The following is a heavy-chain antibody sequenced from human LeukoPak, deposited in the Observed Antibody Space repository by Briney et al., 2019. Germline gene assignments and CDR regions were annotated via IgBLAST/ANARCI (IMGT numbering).Heavy chain of an antibody. CDR3: ARGRYCSSTSCYNDDY. CDR2: MNPNSGNT. CDR1: RYTFTSYD. Sequence: ASVKVSCKASRYTFTSYDINWVRQATGQGLEWMGWMNPNSGNTGYAQKFQGRVTMTRNTSISTAYMELSSLRSEDTAVYYCARGRYCSSTSCYNDDYWGQGTLVTVSS. V-gene: IGHV1-8*01. J-gene: IGHJ4*02. D-gene: IGHD2-2*02.